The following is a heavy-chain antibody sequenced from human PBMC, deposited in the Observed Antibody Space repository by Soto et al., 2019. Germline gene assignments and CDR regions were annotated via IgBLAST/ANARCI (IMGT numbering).Heavy chain of an antibody. CDR1: GYTFTNHA. V-gene: IGHV1-3*01. Sequence: ASVNVSCKASGYTFTNHAIHWVRQAPGQGLEWMGWINAGKGDTKYPQRFQGRVTITRDTSASTAYMELSSLRSEDTAVYYCARNILGGTTDYWGPGTLVTVSS. J-gene: IGHJ4*02. CDR2: INAGKGDT. CDR3: ARNILGGTTDY. D-gene: IGHD1-7*01.